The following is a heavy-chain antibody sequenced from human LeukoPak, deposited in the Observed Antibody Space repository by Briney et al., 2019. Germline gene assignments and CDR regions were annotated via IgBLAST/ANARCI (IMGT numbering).Heavy chain of an antibody. V-gene: IGHV3-21*01. Sequence: GTLRLSCAASGFTFSSHGMNWVRPAPGKGLEWVSGISPSGGITYYTDSVKGRFTISRDNAKNSLYLQMNSLRAEDTAVYYCARDTTPAIVVVPAALDVWGKGTTVTISS. J-gene: IGHJ6*04. CDR1: GFTFSSHG. CDR3: ARDTTPAIVVVPAALDV. D-gene: IGHD2-2*01. CDR2: ISPSGGIT.